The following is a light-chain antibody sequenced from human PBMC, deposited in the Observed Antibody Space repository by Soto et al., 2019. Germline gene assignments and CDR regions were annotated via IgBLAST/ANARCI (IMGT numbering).Light chain of an antibody. CDR3: HQYNDWPPLT. Sequence: ESVLTQSPATLSLSRRERAILSCRASESVSSNLAWYQQKPGQAPRLLXYGASTRATGIPARFSGSGSGTEFTLTINSLQSEDFAIYYCHQYNDWPPLTFGGGTKVDIK. V-gene: IGKV3-15*01. CDR2: GAS. J-gene: IGKJ4*01. CDR1: ESVSSN.